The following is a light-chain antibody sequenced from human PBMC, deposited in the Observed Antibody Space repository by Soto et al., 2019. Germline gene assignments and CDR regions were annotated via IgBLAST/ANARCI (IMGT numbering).Light chain of an antibody. V-gene: IGKV1-39*01. J-gene: IGKJ4*01. CDR3: QQSYSLPLT. CDR2: AAS. Sequence: DIQMNQSPSSLYASVGDRVNITCRASQSISSYLNWYQQKRGKAPQLLIYAASSLQSGVPSRFSGSGSGTDFTLVISSLQPEDFATYYCQQSYSLPLTFGGGTKVEIK. CDR1: QSISSY.